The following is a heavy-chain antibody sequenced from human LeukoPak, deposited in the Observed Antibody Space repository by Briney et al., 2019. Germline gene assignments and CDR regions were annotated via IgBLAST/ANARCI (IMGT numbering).Heavy chain of an antibody. Sequence: KPSETLSLTCAVYGGSFSGYYWSWIRQPPGKGLEWIGEINHSGSTNYNPSLKSRVTISVDTSMNQLSMKLSSVTAEDTAVYYCAIGPPSTYYYGSGSYRIRYNWFDPWGQGTQVTVSS. V-gene: IGHV4-34*01. CDR2: INHSGST. CDR3: AIGPPSTYYYGSGSYRIRYNWFDP. J-gene: IGHJ5*02. CDR1: GGSFSGYY. D-gene: IGHD3-10*01.